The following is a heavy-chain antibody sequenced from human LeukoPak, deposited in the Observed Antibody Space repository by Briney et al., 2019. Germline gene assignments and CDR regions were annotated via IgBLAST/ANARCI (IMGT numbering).Heavy chain of an antibody. D-gene: IGHD5-18*01. V-gene: IGHV1-18*01. CDR2: ISAYNGNT. CDR3: ARGDTAFSPYYFDY. CDR1: GYTFTSYG. Sequence: ASVKVSCKASGYTFTSYGISWVRQAPGQGLEWMGWISAYNGNTNYAQKLQGRVTMTTDTSTSTAYMELRSLRSYDTAVYYCARGDTAFSPYYFDYWGQGTLVTVSS. J-gene: IGHJ4*02.